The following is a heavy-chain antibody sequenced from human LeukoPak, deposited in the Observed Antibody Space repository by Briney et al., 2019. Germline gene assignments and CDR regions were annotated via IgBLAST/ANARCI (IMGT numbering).Heavy chain of an antibody. CDR1: GFTFSSYN. CDR3: AKDRYSSSPSDY. V-gene: IGHV3-21*04. J-gene: IGHJ4*02. Sequence: GGSLRLSCAASGFTFSSYNMNWVRQAPGKGLEWVSSITSSSSYIYYADSVKGRFTISRDNAKNSLYLQMNSLRAEDTAVYYCAKDRYSSSPSDYWGQGTLVTVSS. D-gene: IGHD6-6*01. CDR2: ITSSSSYI.